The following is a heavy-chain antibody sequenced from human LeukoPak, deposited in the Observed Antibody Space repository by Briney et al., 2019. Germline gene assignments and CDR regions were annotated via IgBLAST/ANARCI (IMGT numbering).Heavy chain of an antibody. CDR3: ARPVSAYCGGDCSDY. J-gene: IGHJ4*02. D-gene: IGHD2-21*01. V-gene: IGHV4-39*01. CDR1: GGSISSSSYY. CDR2: IYYSGST. Sequence: SETQSLTCTVSGGSISSSSYYWGWIRQPPGKGLEWIGSIYYSGSTYYNPSLKSRVTISVDTSKNQFSLKLSSVTAADTAVYYCARPVSAYCGGDCSDYWGQGTLVTVSS.